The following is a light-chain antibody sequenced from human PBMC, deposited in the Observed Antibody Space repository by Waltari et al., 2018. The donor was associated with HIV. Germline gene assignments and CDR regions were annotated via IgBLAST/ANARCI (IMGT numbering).Light chain of an antibody. CDR2: EVT. CDR1: SSNVGHYNL. CDR3: CSYAASRSVV. Sequence: QSALAQPASVSDSPGQSITIPCTGTSSNVGHYNLSSWYQQHPGKVPKLIIYEVTKRPSGVSNRFSGSKSGNTASLTISGLQAEDEADYYCCSYAASRSVVFGGGTKLTVL. J-gene: IGLJ2*01. V-gene: IGLV2-23*02.